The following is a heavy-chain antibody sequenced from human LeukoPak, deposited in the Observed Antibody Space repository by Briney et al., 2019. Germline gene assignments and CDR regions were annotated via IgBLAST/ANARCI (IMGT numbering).Heavy chain of an antibody. CDR3: ARALYYDSSGYYNQYYFDY. V-gene: IGHV4-59*01. CDR1: GGSISDYY. D-gene: IGHD3-22*01. J-gene: IGHJ4*02. CDR2: IYSSGST. Sequence: SETLSLTCTVSGGSISDYYWGWIRQPPGKGLEWIGYIYSSGSTNYNPSLKSRVTISVDTSKNQFSLKLSSVTAADTAVYYCARALYYDSSGYYNQYYFDYWGQGTLVTVSS.